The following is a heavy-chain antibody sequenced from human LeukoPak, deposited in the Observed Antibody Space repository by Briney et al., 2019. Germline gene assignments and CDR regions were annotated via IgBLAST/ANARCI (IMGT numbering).Heavy chain of an antibody. D-gene: IGHD5-24*01. Sequence: GASVKVSCKASGYTFTGYHMHWVRQAPGQGLEWMGWISPNSGDTNYAQKFQGRVTMTRDTSISTAYVELSRLRSDDTAVYYCARVAVEMASWFDPWGQGTLVTVSS. CDR3: ARVAVEMASWFDP. CDR2: ISPNSGDT. V-gene: IGHV1-2*02. J-gene: IGHJ5*02. CDR1: GYTFTGYH.